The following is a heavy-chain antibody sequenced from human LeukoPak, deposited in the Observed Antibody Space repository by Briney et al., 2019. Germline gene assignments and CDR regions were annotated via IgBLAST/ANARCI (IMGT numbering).Heavy chain of an antibody. J-gene: IGHJ5*02. D-gene: IGHD3-22*01. CDR1: GYTFTSYY. CDR2: INPSGGST. V-gene: IGHV1-46*01. CDR3: ARGRADSSGYYRWFDP. Sequence: ASVKVSCKASGYTFTSYYMHWVRQAPGQGLEWMGIINPSGGSTSYAQKFQGRVTMTRDTSTSTVYMELSSLRSEDTAVYYCARGRADSSGYYRWFDPWGQGTLVTVSS.